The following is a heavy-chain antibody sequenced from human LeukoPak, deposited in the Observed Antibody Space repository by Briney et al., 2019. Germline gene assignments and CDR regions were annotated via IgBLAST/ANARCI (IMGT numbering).Heavy chain of an antibody. Sequence: GASVKVSCKASGYTFTSYGISWVRQAPGQGLEWMGWISAYNGNTNYAQKLQGRVTMTTDTSTSTAYMELRSLRSDDTAVYYCARGNLYGSGSYYNRYYYGMDVWGQGTTVTVSS. V-gene: IGHV1-18*01. CDR3: ARGNLYGSGSYYNRYYYGMDV. D-gene: IGHD3-10*01. J-gene: IGHJ6*02. CDR2: ISAYNGNT. CDR1: GYTFTSYG.